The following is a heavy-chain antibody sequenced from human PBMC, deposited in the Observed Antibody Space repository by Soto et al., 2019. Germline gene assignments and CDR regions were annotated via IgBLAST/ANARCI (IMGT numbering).Heavy chain of an antibody. D-gene: IGHD4-17*01. CDR3: AREGYGDYAPAVDI. CDR2: IYHSGST. J-gene: IGHJ3*02. CDR1: GGSISSGGYS. V-gene: IGHV4-30-2*01. Sequence: SATLSLTCSVSGGSISSGGYSLRWIRQPPGKGLEWIGYIYHSGSTYYNPSLKSRVTISVDRSKNQFSLKLSSVTAADTAVYYCAREGYGDYAPAVDIWGQGTMVTVSS.